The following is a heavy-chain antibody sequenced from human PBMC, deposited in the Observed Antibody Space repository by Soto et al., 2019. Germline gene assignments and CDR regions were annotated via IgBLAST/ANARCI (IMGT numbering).Heavy chain of an antibody. V-gene: IGHV1-2*02. J-gene: IGHJ6*02. CDR3: ARDGAYDFWSGYSLGMDV. Sequence: ASVKVSCKASGYTFTGYYMHWVRQAPGQGLEWMGWINPNSGGTNYAQKFQGRVTMTRDTSISAAYMELSRLRSDDTAVYYCARDGAYDFWSGYSLGMDVWGQGTTVTVSS. D-gene: IGHD3-3*01. CDR1: GYTFTGYY. CDR2: INPNSGGT.